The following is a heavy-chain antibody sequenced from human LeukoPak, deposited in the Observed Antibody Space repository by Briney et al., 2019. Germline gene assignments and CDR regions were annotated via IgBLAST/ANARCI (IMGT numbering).Heavy chain of an antibody. J-gene: IGHJ1*01. CDR3: VKVGCSGGTCYWAYFQH. Sequence: PGGSVRLSCSASGCIYRSYVMHWVRQAPGKGLEYVSGISSNGDRTYYADSVKGRFIISRDNSKNTLYLQMSSLRAENTAVYYCVKVGCSGGTCYWAYFQHWGQGTLVTVSS. D-gene: IGHD2-15*01. V-gene: IGHV3-64D*09. CDR1: GCIYRSYV. CDR2: ISSNGDRT.